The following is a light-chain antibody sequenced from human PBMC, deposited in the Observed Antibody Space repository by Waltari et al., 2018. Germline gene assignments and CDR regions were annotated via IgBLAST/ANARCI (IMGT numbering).Light chain of an antibody. V-gene: IGLV1-44*01. Sequence: QSVLTQPPSVSGTPGQRVTISCSGSNSNIGGNFVNWYQQPPGKAPKLLSYNDTQGASRVPARFPASRSGSSAALAITGLQSEDEADYYCAVWDDSLGGVFGGGTKLTVL. CDR1: NSNIGGNF. CDR3: AVWDDSLGGV. CDR2: NDT. J-gene: IGLJ3*02.